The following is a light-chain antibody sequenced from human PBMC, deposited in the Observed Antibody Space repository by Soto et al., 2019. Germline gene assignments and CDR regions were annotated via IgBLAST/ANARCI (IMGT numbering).Light chain of an antibody. Sequence: EIVLTQSPGTLSLSPGERATLSCRASQSVSSSYLAWYQQKPGQAPRLLIYGASSRATGIPDRFSGSGSGTDFALTISILEPEDFAVYYCQQYGGSTPYTFGQGTKLEIK. J-gene: IGKJ2*01. V-gene: IGKV3-20*01. CDR3: QQYGGSTPYT. CDR1: QSVSSSY. CDR2: GAS.